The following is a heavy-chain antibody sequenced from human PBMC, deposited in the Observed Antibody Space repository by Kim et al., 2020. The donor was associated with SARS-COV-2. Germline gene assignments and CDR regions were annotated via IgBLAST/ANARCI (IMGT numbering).Heavy chain of an antibody. CDR3: ARHWGCGGVFDY. J-gene: IGHJ4*03. CDR2: IKQDGSAK. D-gene: IGHD7-27*01. V-gene: IGHV3-7*04. Sequence: NIKQDGSAKYYADSVKCRFTISRDNAKNSLYLQMNSLRAEEHAVYYCARHWGCGGVFDYGVHGT.